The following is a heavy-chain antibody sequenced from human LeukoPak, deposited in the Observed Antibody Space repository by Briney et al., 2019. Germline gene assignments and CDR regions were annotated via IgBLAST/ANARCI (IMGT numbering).Heavy chain of an antibody. CDR1: GFTFSIYG. J-gene: IGHJ5*02. V-gene: IGHV3-23*01. CDR2: ISGSGGST. D-gene: IGHD3-22*01. Sequence: GGTLRLSCAASGFTFSIYGMSWVRQAPGKGLERVSAISGSGGSTYYADSVKGRFTISRDNSKNTLYLQMNSLRAEDTAVYYCARDLGQYYDTSDNWFDPWGQGTLVTVSS. CDR3: ARDLGQYYDTSDNWFDP.